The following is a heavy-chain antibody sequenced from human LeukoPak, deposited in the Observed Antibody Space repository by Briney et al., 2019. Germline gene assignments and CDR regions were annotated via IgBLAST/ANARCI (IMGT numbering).Heavy chain of an antibody. CDR2: IYPGDSDT. V-gene: IGHV5-51*01. Sequence: GESLKISCKGYSFTSYWIGWVRQMPGKGLEWMGIIYPGDSDTRYSPSFQGQVTISADKSISTAYLQWSSLKASDTAMYYCARRAAKYYYDSSGYSAFDIWGQGTMVTVSS. D-gene: IGHD3-22*01. CDR3: ARRAAKYYYDSSGYSAFDI. CDR1: YSFTSYW. J-gene: IGHJ3*02.